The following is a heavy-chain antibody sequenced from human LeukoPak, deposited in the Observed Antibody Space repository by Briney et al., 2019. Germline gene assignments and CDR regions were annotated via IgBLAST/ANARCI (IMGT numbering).Heavy chain of an antibody. D-gene: IGHD2-2*01. CDR1: VYTFTSYY. V-gene: IGHV1-46*01. J-gene: IGHJ4*02. Sequence: GASVKVSCKASVYTFTSYYMHWVRQPPGQGLEWMGIINPSGGSTSYAQKFQGRVTMTRDTSTSTVYMELSSLRSEDTAVYYCAREDPNMPFDYWGQGTLVTVSS. CDR2: INPSGGST. CDR3: AREDPNMPFDY.